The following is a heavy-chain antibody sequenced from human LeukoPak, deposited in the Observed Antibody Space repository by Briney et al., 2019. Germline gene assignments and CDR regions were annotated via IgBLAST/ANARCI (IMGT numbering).Heavy chain of an antibody. D-gene: IGHD3-22*01. CDR1: GFPLSTSGMC. CDR3: ARTPAGGRLYYFDY. Sequence: SGPALVKPTQTLTLTCTFSGFPLSTSGMCVSWIRQPPGKALEWLARIDWDDDKYYSTSLKTRLTISKDTSKNQVVLTMTNMDPVDTATYYCARTPAGGRLYYFDYWGQGTLVTVSS. CDR2: IDWDDDK. V-gene: IGHV2-70*11. J-gene: IGHJ4*02.